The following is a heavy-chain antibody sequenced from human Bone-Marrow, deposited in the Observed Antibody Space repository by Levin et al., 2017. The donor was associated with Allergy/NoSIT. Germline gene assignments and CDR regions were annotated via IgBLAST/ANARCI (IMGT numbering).Heavy chain of an antibody. CDR2: ILPVLRAA. CDR3: ARGGISALPHNWFDP. Sequence: PVASVKVSCKTSGDSFSSYTINWVRQAPGLGLEWMGGILPVLRAANYAQKFQGRVTITADESTNTAYLEVTGLRSEDSAIYYCARGGISALPHNWFDPWGQGTLVTVSS. V-gene: IGHV1-69*13. J-gene: IGHJ5*02. D-gene: IGHD3-16*01. CDR1: GDSFSSYT.